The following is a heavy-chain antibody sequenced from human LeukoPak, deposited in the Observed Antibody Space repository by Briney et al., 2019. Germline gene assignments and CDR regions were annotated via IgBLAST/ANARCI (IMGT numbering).Heavy chain of an antibody. V-gene: IGHV4-4*07. CDR3: AGGSYGYNWFDP. CDR1: GGSISSYY. CDR2: IYTSGSP. D-gene: IGHD3-10*01. Sequence: SETLSLTCTVSGGSISSYYWNWIRQPAGKGLEWIGRIYTSGSPNYNPSLKSRVTILVDTSKNQFSLKLNSVTAADAAVYYCAGGSYGYNWFDPWGQGTLVTVSS. J-gene: IGHJ5*02.